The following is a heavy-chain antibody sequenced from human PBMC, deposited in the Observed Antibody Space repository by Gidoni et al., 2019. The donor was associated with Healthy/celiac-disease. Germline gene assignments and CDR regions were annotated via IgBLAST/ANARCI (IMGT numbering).Heavy chain of an antibody. CDR3: AKDHSSGYYYYFDY. J-gene: IGHJ4*02. CDR2: ISYDGSNK. Sequence: WVAVISYDGSNKYYADSVKGRFTISRDNSKNTLYLQMNSLRAEDTAVYYCAKDHSSGYYYYFDYWGQGTLVTVS. V-gene: IGHV3-30*18. D-gene: IGHD3-22*01.